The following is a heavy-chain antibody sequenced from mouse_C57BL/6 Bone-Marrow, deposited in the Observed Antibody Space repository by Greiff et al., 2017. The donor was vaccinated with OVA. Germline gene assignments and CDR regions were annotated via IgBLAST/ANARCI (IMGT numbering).Heavy chain of an antibody. D-gene: IGHD2-2*01. CDR3: TGYLTSFDY. CDR1: GYTFTDYE. CDR2: IDPETGGT. V-gene: IGHV1-15*01. J-gene: IGHJ2*01. Sequence: VQLQPSGAELVRPGASVTLSCKASGYTFTDYEMHWVKQTPVHGLEWIGAIDPETGGTAYNQKFKGKAILTADKSSSTAYMELRSLTSEDSAVYYCTGYLTSFDYWGQGTTLTVSS.